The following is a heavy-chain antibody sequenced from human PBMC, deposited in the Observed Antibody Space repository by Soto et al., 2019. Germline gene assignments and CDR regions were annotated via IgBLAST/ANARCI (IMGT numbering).Heavy chain of an antibody. J-gene: IGHJ4*02. V-gene: IGHV1-18*01. Sequence: QVQLVQSGAEVKKPGASVKVSCKASGYTFTSYGISWVRQAPGQGLEWMGWISAYNGNTNYAQKLQGRVTMTTDTSXXTXYXXLRSLRSDDTGVYYCARDTYYDIWTGPPRVYYVDYWGQGTLVTVSS. CDR1: GYTFTSYG. CDR2: ISAYNGNT. D-gene: IGHD3-9*01. CDR3: ARDTYYDIWTGPPRVYYVDY.